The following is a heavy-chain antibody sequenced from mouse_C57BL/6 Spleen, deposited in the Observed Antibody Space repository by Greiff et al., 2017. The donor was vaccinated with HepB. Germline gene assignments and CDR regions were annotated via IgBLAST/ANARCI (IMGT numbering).Heavy chain of an antibody. CDR1: GYTFTDYY. J-gene: IGHJ3*01. D-gene: IGHD2-5*01. V-gene: IGHV1-77*01. Sequence: VQLQQSGAELVKPGASVKISCKASGYTFTDYYINWVKQRPGQGLEWIGKIGHGSGSTYYNEKFKGKATLTADKSSSTAYLQLSSLTPEASAVDFCARRVVTGSWFAYWGQGTLVTVSA. CDR2: IGHGSGST. CDR3: ARRVVTGSWFAY.